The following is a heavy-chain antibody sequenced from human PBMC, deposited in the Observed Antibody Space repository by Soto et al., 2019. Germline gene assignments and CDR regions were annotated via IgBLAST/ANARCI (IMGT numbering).Heavy chain of an antibody. CDR3: ARGATETTVYHYCMDV. CDR1: GYTFTGYY. D-gene: IGHD4-17*01. V-gene: IGHV1-2*04. J-gene: IGHJ6*03. Sequence: ASVKVSCKASGYTFTGYYMHWVRQAPGQGLEWMGWINPNSGGTNYAQKFQGWVTMTRDTSISTAYMELSRLRSDDTAVYYCARGATETTVYHYCMDVWGKGTTVTVSS. CDR2: INPNSGGT.